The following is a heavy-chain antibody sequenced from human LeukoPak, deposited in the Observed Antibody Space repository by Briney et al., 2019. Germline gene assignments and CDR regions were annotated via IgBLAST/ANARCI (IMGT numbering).Heavy chain of an antibody. Sequence: GASVKVSCKASGYTFSRYDINWLRQAPGQGLEWMGWINPNSGGTNYAQKFQGRVTMTRDTSISTAYMELSRLRSDDTAVYYCAATDDYGDYDWFPFDYWGQGTLVTVSS. CDR1: GYTFSRYD. CDR2: INPNSGGT. D-gene: IGHD4-17*01. CDR3: AATDDYGDYDWFPFDY. V-gene: IGHV1-2*02. J-gene: IGHJ4*02.